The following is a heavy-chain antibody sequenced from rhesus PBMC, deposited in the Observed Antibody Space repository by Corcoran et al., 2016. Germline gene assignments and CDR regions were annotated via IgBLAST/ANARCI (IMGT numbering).Heavy chain of an antibody. Sequence: QVQLQESGPELVKPSENLSLTCAVSGGPISSYYWSWIRQPPGKGLERIGYIGGSTGSTNNNPSLKSRVTWTVDPSKNQLSLKLGSVPAAATAVYYCARDPTVPFGDRFDVWGPGVLVTVSS. CDR1: GGPISSYY. V-gene: IGHV4S11*01. J-gene: IGHJ5-1*01. D-gene: IGHD4-23*01. CDR2: IGGSTGST. CDR3: ARDPTVPFGDRFDV.